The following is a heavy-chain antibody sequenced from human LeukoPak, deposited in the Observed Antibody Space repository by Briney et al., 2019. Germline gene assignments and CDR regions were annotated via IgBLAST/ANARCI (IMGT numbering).Heavy chain of an antibody. CDR3: ARGVIKSRWGSPDGSGWYDY. Sequence: PSETLSLTCAVYGGSFSGYYWSWIRQPPGKGLEWIEEINHSGSTNYNPSLKSRVTISVDTSKNQFSLKLSSVTAADTAVYYCARGVIKSRWGSPDGSGWYDYWGQGTLVTVSS. D-gene: IGHD6-19*01. CDR1: GGSFSGYY. J-gene: IGHJ4*02. CDR2: INHSGST. V-gene: IGHV4-34*01.